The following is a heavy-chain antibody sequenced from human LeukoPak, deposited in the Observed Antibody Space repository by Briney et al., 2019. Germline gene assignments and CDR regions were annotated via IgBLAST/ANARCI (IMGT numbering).Heavy chain of an antibody. CDR3: AGIYGSGSYSTDY. Sequence: PGGSLRLSCAASGFTFSSYGMHWVRQAPGKGLEWVPSISSSSSYIYYADSVKGRFTISRDNAKNSLYLQMNSLRAEDTAVYYCAGIYGSGSYSTDYWGQGTLVTVSS. D-gene: IGHD3-10*01. V-gene: IGHV3-21*01. CDR2: ISSSSSYI. CDR1: GFTFSSYG. J-gene: IGHJ4*02.